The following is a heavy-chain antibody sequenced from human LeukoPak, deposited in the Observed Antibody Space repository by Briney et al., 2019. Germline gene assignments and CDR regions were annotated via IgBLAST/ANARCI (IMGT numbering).Heavy chain of an antibody. D-gene: IGHD1-14*01. V-gene: IGHV4-59*13. CDR1: DASIKTYY. CDR2: IYSRGSP. Sequence: PSETLSLTCSVYDASIKTYYWTWIRQPPGKGLEYIRSIYSRGSPKYNPSLKSRVTLSVDTSKNQFSLSLRSVTAADTAVYYCARVREGNHLHQFYLDSWGQGIRVTVSS. J-gene: IGHJ4*02. CDR3: ARVREGNHLHQFYLDS.